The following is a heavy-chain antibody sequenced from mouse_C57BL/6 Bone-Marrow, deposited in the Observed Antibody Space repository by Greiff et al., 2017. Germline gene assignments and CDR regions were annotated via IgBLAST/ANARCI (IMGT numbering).Heavy chain of an antibody. V-gene: IGHV7-3*01. D-gene: IGHD1-1*01. CDR2: IRNKANGYTT. Sequence: EVKLMESGGGLVQPGGSLSLSCAASGFTFTDYYMSWVRQPPGKALEWLGFIRNKANGYTTEYSASVKGRFTISRDNSQSILYLQMSALRAEDSATYYCGRYGYCGSSFYYAMDYWGQGTSVTVSS. J-gene: IGHJ4*01. CDR1: GFTFTDYY. CDR3: GRYGYCGSSFYYAMDY.